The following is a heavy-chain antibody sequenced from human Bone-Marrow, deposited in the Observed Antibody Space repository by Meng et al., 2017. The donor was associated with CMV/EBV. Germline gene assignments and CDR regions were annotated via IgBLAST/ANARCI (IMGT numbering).Heavy chain of an antibody. CDR3: ARDNAVGATTGFDP. V-gene: IGHV4-39*07. D-gene: IGHD1-26*01. Sequence: SETLSLTCTVSGGSISSSSYYWGWIRQPPGKGREWIGSIYYSGSTYYNPSLKSRVTISVDTSKNQFSLKLSSVTAADTAVYYCARDNAVGATTGFDPWGQGTLVTVSS. CDR2: IYYSGST. J-gene: IGHJ5*02. CDR1: GGSISSSSYY.